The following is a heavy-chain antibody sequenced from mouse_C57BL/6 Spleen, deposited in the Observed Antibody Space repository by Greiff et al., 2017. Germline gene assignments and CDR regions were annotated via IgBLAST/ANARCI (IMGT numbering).Heavy chain of an antibody. D-gene: IGHD2-5*01. CDR1: GFTFSDYG. CDR2: ISSGSSTI. CDR3: ARRDYSKGYAMDY. J-gene: IGHJ4*01. V-gene: IGHV5-17*01. Sequence: EVKLVESGGGLVKPGGSLKLSCAASGFTFSDYGMHWVRQAPEKGLEWVAYISSGSSTIYYADTVKGRFTISRDNAKNTLFLQMTSLRSEDTAMYYCARRDYSKGYAMDYWGKGTSVTVSS.